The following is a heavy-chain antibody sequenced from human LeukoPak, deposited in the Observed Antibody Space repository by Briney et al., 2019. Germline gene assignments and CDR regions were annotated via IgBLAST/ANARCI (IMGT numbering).Heavy chain of an antibody. Sequence: PGGSLRLSCAASGFTFSSFEMKWVRQAPGKGLEWVSYIYYADSVKGRFTISRDNAKNSLYLQMNSLRAEDTALYYCARVHGYSSGWFDYWGQGTLVTVSS. D-gene: IGHD6-19*01. CDR3: ARVHGYSSGWFDY. V-gene: IGHV3-48*03. J-gene: IGHJ4*02. CDR2: I. CDR1: GFTFSSFE.